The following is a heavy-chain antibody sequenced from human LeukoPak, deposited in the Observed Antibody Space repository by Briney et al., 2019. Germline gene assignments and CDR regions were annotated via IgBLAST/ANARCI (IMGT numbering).Heavy chain of an antibody. J-gene: IGHJ4*02. Sequence: SETLSLTCTVSGXSISSSSFYYWAWIRQPPAKGLEWIGTMSNTGRTYYNPSLKSRVTISGDTSKNQFSLKVISVTAADTAVFYCARRSQTTAGRGIDYWGQGTLVTVSS. V-gene: IGHV4-39*01. CDR3: ARRSQTTAGRGIDY. CDR2: MSNTGRT. D-gene: IGHD6-13*01. CDR1: GXSISSSSFYY.